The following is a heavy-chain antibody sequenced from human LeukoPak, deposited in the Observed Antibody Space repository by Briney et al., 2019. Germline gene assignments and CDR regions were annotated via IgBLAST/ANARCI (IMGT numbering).Heavy chain of an antibody. CDR1: GGSISSSSYY. V-gene: IGHV4-39*07. Sequence: SETLSLTCTVSGGSISSSSYYWGWIRQPPGKGLEWIGSIYYSGSTYYNPSLKSRVTISVDRSKNQFSLKLSSVTAADTAVYYCARAQGVVAYFDPWGQGTLVTVSS. J-gene: IGHJ5*02. D-gene: IGHD3-22*01. CDR2: IYYSGST. CDR3: ARAQGVVAYFDP.